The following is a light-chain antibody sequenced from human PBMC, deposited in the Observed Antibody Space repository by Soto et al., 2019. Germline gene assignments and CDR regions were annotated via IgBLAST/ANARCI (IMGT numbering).Light chain of an antibody. CDR1: KNDIGVYDF. CDR2: EVV. CDR3: TSYAGSNTYV. Sequence: QSVLTQPPSASGSLGQSVTISCTGTKNDIGVYDFVSWYQHHPGKAPRLIIYEVVQRPSGVPDRFSGSKSGNTASLTVSGLQAADEADYFCTSYAGSNTYVFGSGTKLTVL. V-gene: IGLV2-8*01. J-gene: IGLJ1*01.